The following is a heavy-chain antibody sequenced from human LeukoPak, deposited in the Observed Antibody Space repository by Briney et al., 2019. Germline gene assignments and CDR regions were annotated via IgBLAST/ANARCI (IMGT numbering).Heavy chain of an antibody. CDR3: ARVGRYYDSSGYYVYFDY. D-gene: IGHD3-22*01. V-gene: IGHV4-4*07. CDR2: IYTSGST. Sequence: PETLSLTCTVSGGSISSYYWSWIRQPAGKGLEWIGRIYTSGSTNYNPSLKSRVTMSVDTSKNQFSLKLSSVTAADTAVYYCARVGRYYDSSGYYVYFDYWGQGTLVTVSS. J-gene: IGHJ4*02. CDR1: GGSISSYY.